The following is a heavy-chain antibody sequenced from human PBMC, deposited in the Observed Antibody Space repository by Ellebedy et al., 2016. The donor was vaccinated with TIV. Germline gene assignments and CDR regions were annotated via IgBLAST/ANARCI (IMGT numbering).Heavy chain of an antibody. Sequence: LRPSCAISGARISSNSANWNWFRQSPSGGLVWLGRTYYRSKWFNDYAVYVKSRVTINPDTSKNQFSLQLNSVTPEDTPVYYCAKAPAGGPVDYWGQGTLVTVSS. CDR3: AKAPAGGPVDY. J-gene: IGHJ4*02. CDR1: GARISSNSAN. V-gene: IGHV6-1*01. CDR2: TYYRSKWFN. D-gene: IGHD6-25*01.